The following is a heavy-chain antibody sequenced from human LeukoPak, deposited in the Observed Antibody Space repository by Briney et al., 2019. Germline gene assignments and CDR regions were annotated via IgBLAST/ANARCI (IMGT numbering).Heavy chain of an antibody. CDR3: ARTRDFWSGYFDY. CDR1: GVSITSDTYC. V-gene: IGHV4-30-2*01. J-gene: IGHJ4*02. D-gene: IGHD3-3*01. CDR2: ILHSGST. Sequence: PSQTLSLTCAVSGVSITSDTYCWSWIRQPPGKGLEWIGYILHSGSTYYNLSLKSRVTISIDTSKSQFSLKLSSVTAADTAVYYCARTRDFWSGYFDYWGQGTLVTVSS.